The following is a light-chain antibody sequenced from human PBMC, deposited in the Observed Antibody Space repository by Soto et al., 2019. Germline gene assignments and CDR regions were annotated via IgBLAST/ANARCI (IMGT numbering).Light chain of an antibody. CDR3: QQRTDRPPQWT. Sequence: EVVLTQSPDTLSLPPGERATLSCRASQSISSYLAWYQQKPGQAPRLLIYDASSRATGIPARFSGSGSGTDFTLTISSLEPEDFAVYYCQQRTDRPPQWTFGQGTKVDIK. CDR2: DAS. V-gene: IGKV3-11*01. CDR1: QSISSY. J-gene: IGKJ1*01.